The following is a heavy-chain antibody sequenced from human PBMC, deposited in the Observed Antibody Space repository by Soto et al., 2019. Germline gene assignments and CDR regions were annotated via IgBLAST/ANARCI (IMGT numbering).Heavy chain of an antibody. CDR1: GFTFSSYW. CDR3: VRVTPTPGLDY. CDR2: IKQDGSET. V-gene: IGHV3-7*03. Sequence: EVQLVESGGGLVQPGGSLRLSCVVSGFTFSSYWMNWVRQAPGKGLEWVANIKQDGSETHYVDSVKGRFTISRDNAKNSLYLQMNSLRAEDTAVYYCVRVTPTPGLDYWGQGTLVTVSS. D-gene: IGHD1-20*01. J-gene: IGHJ4*02.